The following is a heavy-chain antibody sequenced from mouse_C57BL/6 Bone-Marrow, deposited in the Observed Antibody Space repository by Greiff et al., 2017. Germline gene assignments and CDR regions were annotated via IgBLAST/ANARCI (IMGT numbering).Heavy chain of an antibody. Sequence: QVQLQQPGAELVRPGTSVKLSCKASGYTFTSYWMHWVKQRPGQGLGWIGVIDPSDSYTNYNQKFKGKATLTVDTSSSTAYMQLSSLTSEDSAVYYCARGGYYGTYWGQGTLVTVSA. D-gene: IGHD1-1*02. V-gene: IGHV1-59*01. CDR1: GYTFTSYW. CDR3: ARGGYYGTY. J-gene: IGHJ3*01. CDR2: IDPSDSYT.